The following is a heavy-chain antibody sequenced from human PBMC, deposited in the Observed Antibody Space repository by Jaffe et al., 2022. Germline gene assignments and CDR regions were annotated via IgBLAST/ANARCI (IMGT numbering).Heavy chain of an antibody. Sequence: QVQLQESGPGLVKPSETLSLTCTVSGGSISSYYWSWIRQPPGKGLEWIGYIYYSGSTNYNPSLKSRVTISVDTSKNQFSLKLSSVTAADTAVYYCALYYYDSSGSHHGGFFDYWGQGTLVTVSS. CDR2: IYYSGST. CDR1: GGSISSYY. CDR3: ALYYYDSSGSHHGGFFDY. D-gene: IGHD3-22*01. V-gene: IGHV4-59*01. J-gene: IGHJ4*02.